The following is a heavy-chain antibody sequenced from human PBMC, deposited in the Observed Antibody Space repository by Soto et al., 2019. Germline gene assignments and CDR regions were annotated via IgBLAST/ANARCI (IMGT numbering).Heavy chain of an antibody. V-gene: IGHV4-59*01. CDR2: IYYSGST. D-gene: IGHD3-16*01. CDR1: GGSISSYY. J-gene: IGHJ4*02. Sequence: SETLSLTCTVSGGSISSYYWSWIRQPPGKGLEWIGYIYYSGSTNYNPSLKSRVTIPVDTSKNQFSLKLSSVTAADTAVYYCARSRGGYFDYWGQGTLVTSPQ. CDR3: ARSRGGYFDY.